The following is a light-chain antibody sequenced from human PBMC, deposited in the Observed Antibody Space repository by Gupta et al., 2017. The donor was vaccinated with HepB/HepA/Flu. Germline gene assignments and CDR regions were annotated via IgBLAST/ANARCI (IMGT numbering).Light chain of an antibody. Sequence: EIVLTLYPGTLSLSPGERASLSCRASQSVTDNYIAWYQQKPGQAPRVLMYHASNRAAGIPDRFSGSGSGTDFTLTIIRREPEDFAVYYCQQYGDSVPCSFGQGTKLEIK. J-gene: IGKJ2*04. V-gene: IGKV3-20*01. CDR2: HAS. CDR1: QSVTDNY. CDR3: QQYGDSVPCS.